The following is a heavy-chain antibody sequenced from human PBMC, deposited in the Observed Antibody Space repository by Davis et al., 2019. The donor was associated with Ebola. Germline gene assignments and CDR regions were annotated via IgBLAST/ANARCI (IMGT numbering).Heavy chain of an antibody. V-gene: IGHV5-10-1*01. Sequence: KVSCKGSGYIFTSYWISWVRQMPGKGLEWMGKIDPSDSYTNYSPSFQGHVTISADKSISTAYLQWSSLKASDTAIYYCARRVTTLTTSAMDVWGQGTAVTVSS. CDR3: ARRVTTLTTSAMDV. D-gene: IGHD4-11*01. J-gene: IGHJ6*02. CDR1: GYIFTSYW. CDR2: IDPSDSYT.